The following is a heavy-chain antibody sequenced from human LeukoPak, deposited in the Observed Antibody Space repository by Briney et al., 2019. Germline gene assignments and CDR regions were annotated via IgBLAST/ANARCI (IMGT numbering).Heavy chain of an antibody. CDR3: AREGGPYRPLDY. CDR2: VNLQGST. V-gene: IGHV4-4*02. Sequence: GSLRLSCAASGFTFSNYWMAWVRQPPGKGLEWIGEVNLQGSTNYNPSLMRRVAISVDTSANHVSLQLTSVTAADTAVYYCAREGGPYRPLDYSGQGTLVTVSS. J-gene: IGHJ4*02. CDR1: GFTFSNYW.